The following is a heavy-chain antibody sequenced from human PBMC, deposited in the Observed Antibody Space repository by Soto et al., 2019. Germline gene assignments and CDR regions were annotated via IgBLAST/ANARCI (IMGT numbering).Heavy chain of an antibody. J-gene: IGHJ6*02. CDR1: GYTLTELS. D-gene: IGHD6-13*01. CDR3: ATAAAGPPFGYDYYGMDV. Sequence: ASVQVSFKVSGYTLTELSMHWVRQAPVKGLEWMGGFDPEDGETIYAQKFQGRVPMTEDTSTDTAYMELSSLRSEDTAVYYCATAAAGPPFGYDYYGMDVWGQGTTVTVSS. CDR2: FDPEDGET. V-gene: IGHV1-24*01.